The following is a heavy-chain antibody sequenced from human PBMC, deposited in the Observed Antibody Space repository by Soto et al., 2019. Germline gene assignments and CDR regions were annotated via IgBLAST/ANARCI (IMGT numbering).Heavy chain of an antibody. D-gene: IGHD2-2*01. CDR3: ARDRLVPYGYGMDV. V-gene: IGHV3-33*01. CDR2: IWFDGSKK. J-gene: IGHJ6*02. Sequence: PGGSLRLSCAASGFTFRSYGIRWVRQAPGKGLEWVALIWFDGSKKYYVDSVKGRFAVSRDNSKNTLYLQMNSLRVEDTAVHYCARDRLVPYGYGMDVWGQGTTVTVSS. CDR1: GFTFRSYG.